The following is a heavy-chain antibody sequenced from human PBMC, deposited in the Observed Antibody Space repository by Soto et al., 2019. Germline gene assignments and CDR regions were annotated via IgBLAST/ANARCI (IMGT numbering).Heavy chain of an antibody. CDR3: VRENYYYGMDV. CDR2: INNAYST. V-gene: IGHV3-66*01. J-gene: IGHJ6*02. CDR1: GFDASVNF. Sequence: PGGSLRLSCAASGFDASVNFMTWVRQAPGKGLEWVSAINNAYSTFYADSVKGRFTISRDNSKNTVYLQVSSLRVEDTAMYYCVRENYYYGMDVWGQGTAGTVAS.